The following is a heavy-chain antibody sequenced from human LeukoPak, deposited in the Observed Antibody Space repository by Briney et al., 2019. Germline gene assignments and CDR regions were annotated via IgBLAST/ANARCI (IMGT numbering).Heavy chain of an antibody. V-gene: IGHV3-21*01. J-gene: IGHJ3*02. CDR2: ISSSSSYI. D-gene: IGHD1-14*01. CDR1: GFTFSSYS. CDR3: ARNQGEGAFDI. Sequence: GGSLRLSCAASGFTFSSYSMNWVRQAPGKGLEWVSSISSSSSYIYYADSVKGRFTISRDNSKNTLYLQMNGLRAEDTAVFYCARNQGEGAFDIWGQGTIVTVSS.